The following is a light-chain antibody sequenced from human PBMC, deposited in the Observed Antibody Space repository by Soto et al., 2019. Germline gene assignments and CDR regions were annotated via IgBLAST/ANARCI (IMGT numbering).Light chain of an antibody. CDR1: RTNIGRNY. V-gene: IGLV1-47*02. J-gene: IGLJ3*02. Sequence: QSVLTQPPSASGTPGQRVTISCSGSRTNIGRNYVFWYQQLPGTAPKLLIHTNNQRPSGVPDRFSASKSGTSASLAISGLRSDDEGDYYCETWDDSLSSRVFGGGTKLTVL. CDR3: ETWDDSLSSRV. CDR2: TNN.